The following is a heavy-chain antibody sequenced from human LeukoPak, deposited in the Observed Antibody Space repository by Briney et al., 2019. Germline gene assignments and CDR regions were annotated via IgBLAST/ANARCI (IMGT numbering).Heavy chain of an antibody. V-gene: IGHV3-7*03. CDR1: GFTFSGYW. CDR3: AKPYTYCSSSSCYYAFDT. J-gene: IGHJ3*02. D-gene: IGHD2-2*01. Sequence: PGGSLRLSCAASGFTFSGYWMNWVRQAPGRGLEWVANIKQDGSDKYYVDSVKGRFTISRDISRNTLYLQMNSLSAEDTAVYYCAKPYTYCSSSSCYYAFDTWGQGTMVTVSS. CDR2: IKQDGSDK.